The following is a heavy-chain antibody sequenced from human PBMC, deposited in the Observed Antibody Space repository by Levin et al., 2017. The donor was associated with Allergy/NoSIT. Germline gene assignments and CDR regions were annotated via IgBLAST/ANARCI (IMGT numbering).Heavy chain of an antibody. Sequence: QPGESLKISCAASGFTFSSYAMSWVRQAPGKGLEWVSGISGRGGSTYYADSVKGRFTISRDNSKNTLYLQMNSLRAEDTAVYYCAKGQWLVLPSLDRWGQGTLVTVSS. CDR2: ISGRGGST. CDR1: GFTFSSYA. V-gene: IGHV3-23*01. CDR3: AKGQWLVLPSLDR. J-gene: IGHJ4*02. D-gene: IGHD6-19*01.